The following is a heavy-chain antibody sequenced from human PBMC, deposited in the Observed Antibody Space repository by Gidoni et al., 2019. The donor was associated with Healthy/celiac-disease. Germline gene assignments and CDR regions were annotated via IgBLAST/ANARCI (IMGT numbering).Heavy chain of an antibody. CDR2: ISSNGGST. J-gene: IGHJ4*02. CDR1: GFTFSSYA. CDR3: VRSIYYDSSGYYFPIPREYFDY. V-gene: IGHV3-64D*08. Sequence: EVQLVESGGGLVQPGGSLRLSCSASGFTFSSYAMHWVRQAPGKGLEYVSAISSNGGSTYYADAVKGRFNISRDNSKNTLYLQMSSLRAEDTAVYYCVRSIYYDSSGYYFPIPREYFDYWGQGTLVTVSS. D-gene: IGHD3-22*01.